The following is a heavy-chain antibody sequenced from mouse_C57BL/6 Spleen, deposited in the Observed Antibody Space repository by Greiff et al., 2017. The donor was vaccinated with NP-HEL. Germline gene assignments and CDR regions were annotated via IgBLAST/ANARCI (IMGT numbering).Heavy chain of an antibody. J-gene: IGHJ4*01. CDR1: GYSITSGYY. CDR2: ISYDGSN. CDR3: AITTVYAMDY. D-gene: IGHD1-1*01. V-gene: IGHV3-6*01. Sequence: EVKLQESGPGLVKPSQSLSLTCSVTGYSITSGYYWNWIRQFPGNKLEWMGYISYDGSNNYNPSLKNRISITRDTSKNQFFLKLNSVTTEDTATYYCAITTVYAMDYWGQGTSVTVSS.